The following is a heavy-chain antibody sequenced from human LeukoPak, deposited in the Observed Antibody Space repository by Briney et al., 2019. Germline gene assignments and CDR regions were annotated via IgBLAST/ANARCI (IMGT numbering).Heavy chain of an antibody. Sequence: PSETLSITCTVSGGSVSSGSYYWSWIRQPPGKGLEWIGYIFYSGSTNYNPSLKSRVTISVDTSKNQFSLKLSSVTAAETAVYYCARDRSSWAVLDYWGQGTLVTVSS. J-gene: IGHJ4*02. CDR1: GGSVSSGSYY. V-gene: IGHV4-61*01. D-gene: IGHD6-13*01. CDR2: IFYSGST. CDR3: ARDRSSWAVLDY.